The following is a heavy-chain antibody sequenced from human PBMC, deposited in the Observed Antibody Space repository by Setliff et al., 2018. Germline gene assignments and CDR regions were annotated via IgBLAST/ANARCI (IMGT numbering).Heavy chain of an antibody. D-gene: IGHD7-27*01. CDR2: IYYRGST. J-gene: IGHJ4*02. V-gene: IGHV4-38-2*01. Sequence: SETLSLTCAVSGYSISSGYNWGWIRQPPGKGREWIASIYYRGSTSYNSSLKSRVSISVDTSKNQFSLNLNSVTAADTAVYYCATITGDRGVDYWGQGRLVTVSS. CDR1: GYSISSGYN. CDR3: ATITGDRGVDY.